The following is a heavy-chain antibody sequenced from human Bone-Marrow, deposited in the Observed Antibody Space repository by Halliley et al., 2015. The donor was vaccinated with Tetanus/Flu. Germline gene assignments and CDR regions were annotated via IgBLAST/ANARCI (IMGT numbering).Heavy chain of an antibody. V-gene: IGHV3-74*01. J-gene: IGHJ5*02. Sequence: LVGVSRIRGDGTSTIYADSVTGRFTISRDNAKNTLYLQMNSLRDEDTAVYYCARAPGYYWFDPWGQGTLVTVSS. D-gene: IGHD5-18*01. CDR3: ARAPGYYWFDP. CDR2: IRGDGTST.